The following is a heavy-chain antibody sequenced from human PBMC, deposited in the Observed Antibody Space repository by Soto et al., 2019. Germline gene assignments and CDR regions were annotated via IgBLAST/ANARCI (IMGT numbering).Heavy chain of an antibody. V-gene: IGHV4-59*01. J-gene: IGHJ4*02. D-gene: IGHD3-9*01. CDR2: IYYNGST. Sequence: QVQLQESGPGLVKTSETLSLTCTVSGGSIRSYYWSWIRQPPGKGLEWIGYIYYNGSTNYKPSLKRRVTISVDPSKNQFSLQLSAVTAADTAVYYCARLGNYDILSGYRRGFDYWGQGTLVTVSS. CDR1: GGSIRSYY. CDR3: ARLGNYDILSGYRRGFDY.